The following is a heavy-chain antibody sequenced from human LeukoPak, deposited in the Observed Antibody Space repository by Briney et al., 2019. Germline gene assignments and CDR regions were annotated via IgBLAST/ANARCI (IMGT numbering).Heavy chain of an antibody. CDR1: GGSFSGYY. J-gene: IGHJ4*02. CDR3: ARAYGFLAVARPFDY. Sequence: SETLSLTCAVYGGSFSGYYWSWIRQPPGKGLEWIGEINHSGSTNYNPSPKSRVTISVDTSKNQFSLKLSSVTAADTAVYYCARAYGFLAVARPFDYWGQGTLVTVSS. D-gene: IGHD6-19*01. CDR2: INHSGST. V-gene: IGHV4-34*01.